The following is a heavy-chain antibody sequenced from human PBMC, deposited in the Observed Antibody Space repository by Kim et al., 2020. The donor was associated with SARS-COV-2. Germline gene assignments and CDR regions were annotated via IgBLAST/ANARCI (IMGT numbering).Heavy chain of an antibody. CDR1: GGSFSGYY. Sequence: SQTLSLTCAVYGGSFSGYYWSWIRQPPGKGLEWIGEINHSGSTNYNPSLKSRVTISVDTSKNQFSLKLSSVTAADTAVYYCARGKSGYDRSGLSYWGQGTLVTVSS. CDR2: INHSGST. CDR3: ARGKSGYDRSGLSY. D-gene: IGHD3-22*01. V-gene: IGHV4-34*01. J-gene: IGHJ4*02.